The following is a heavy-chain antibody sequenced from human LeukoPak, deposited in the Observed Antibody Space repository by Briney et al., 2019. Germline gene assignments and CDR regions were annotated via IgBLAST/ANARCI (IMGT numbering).Heavy chain of an antibody. CDR1: GDSIGSSSYF. CDR2: IYYGGSS. CDR3: ARGGGGQYSYGPRKYNWFDP. V-gene: IGHV4-39*07. J-gene: IGHJ5*02. D-gene: IGHD5-18*01. Sequence: SETLSLTCTVSGDSIGSSSYFWDWIRQPPGKGLEWIGSIYYGGSSYYNPSLKSRVTISVDTSKNQFSLKLSSVTAADTAVYYCARGGGGQYSYGPRKYNWFDPWGQGTLVTVSS.